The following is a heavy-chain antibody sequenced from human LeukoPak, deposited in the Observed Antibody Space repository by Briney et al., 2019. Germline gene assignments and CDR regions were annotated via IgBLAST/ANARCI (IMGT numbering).Heavy chain of an antibody. J-gene: IGHJ4*02. CDR2: IKQDGTKT. Sequence: GGSQRLFCASSVFTFSSYAESWVRQAPGKGLEWVANIKQDGTKTYYVDSVKGRSSITRDNAKNSVYLQMNSLRAEDTAVYFCAKYNPLPLWGQGTLVSVSS. CDR3: AKYNPLPL. V-gene: IGHV3-7*01. D-gene: IGHD1-14*01. CDR1: VFTFSSYA.